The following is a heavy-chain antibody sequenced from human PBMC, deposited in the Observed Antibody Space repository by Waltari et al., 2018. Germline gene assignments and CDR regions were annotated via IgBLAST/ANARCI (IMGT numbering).Heavy chain of an antibody. CDR1: GFTFSSYD. Sequence: EVQLVESGGGLVQPGGSLRLSCAASGFTFSSYDMNWVRQAPGKGREWVSYSSMSGSTIYYADSVKGRFTISRDNAKNSLYLQMNSLRAEDTAVYYCARDKVGNAFDIWGQGTMVTVSS. D-gene: IGHD1-26*01. V-gene: IGHV3-48*03. CDR3: ARDKVGNAFDI. CDR2: SSMSGSTI. J-gene: IGHJ3*02.